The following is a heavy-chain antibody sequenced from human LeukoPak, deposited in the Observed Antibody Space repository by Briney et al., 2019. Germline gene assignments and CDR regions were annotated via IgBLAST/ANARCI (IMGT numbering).Heavy chain of an antibody. CDR3: TRENYVPDS. D-gene: IGHD3-10*02. CDR2: ISNGGFAT. V-gene: IGHV3-7*03. CDR1: GYNFSPYW. Sequence: GGSLRLSCVASGYNFSPYWMSWVRQTPGKGLEWVASISNGGFATYFVDSVRGRFTISRDDARNSLFLQMNGLGADDTAVYYCTRENYVPDSWGQGTLVTVSS. J-gene: IGHJ4*02.